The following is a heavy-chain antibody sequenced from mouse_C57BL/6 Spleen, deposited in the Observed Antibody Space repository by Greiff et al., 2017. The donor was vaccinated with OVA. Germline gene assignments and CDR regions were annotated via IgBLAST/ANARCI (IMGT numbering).Heavy chain of an antibody. J-gene: IGHJ4*01. CDR3: ARGHYYYGSSYEAMDY. Sequence: VQLQQSGPELVKPGASVKISCKASGYAFSSSWMNWVKQRPGKGLEWIGRIYPGDGDTNYNGTFKGKATLTADKSSSTAYMQLSSLTSEDSAVYFGARGHYYYGSSYEAMDYWGQGTSVTVSS. CDR2: IYPGDGDT. D-gene: IGHD1-1*01. V-gene: IGHV1-82*01. CDR1: GYAFSSSW.